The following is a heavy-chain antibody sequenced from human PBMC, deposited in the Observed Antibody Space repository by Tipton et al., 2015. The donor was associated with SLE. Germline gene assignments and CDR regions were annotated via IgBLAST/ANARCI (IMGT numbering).Heavy chain of an antibody. V-gene: IGHV1-8*02. CDR1: GYTFTSYD. J-gene: IGHJ3*02. CDR3: PRASPARWVRDAPDACDI. Sequence: QLVQSGPEVKKPGASVKVSCKASGYTFTSYDINWVRQATGQGLEWMGWMNPNSGNTGYAQKFQGRVTMTRNTSISTAYMELSSLRSEDTAVYYCPRASPARWVRDAPDACDIWRQGTMVTVAS. D-gene: IGHD5-24*01. CDR2: MNPNSGNT.